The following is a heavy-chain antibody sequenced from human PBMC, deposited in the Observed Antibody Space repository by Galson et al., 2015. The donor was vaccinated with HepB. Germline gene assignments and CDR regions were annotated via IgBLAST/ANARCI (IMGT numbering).Heavy chain of an antibody. CDR1: GFTFSSYG. V-gene: IGHV3-30*18. CDR3: AKDPGLGRQWLVVDY. Sequence: SLRLSCAASGFTFSSYGMHWVRQAPGKGLEWVAVISYDGSNKYYADSVKGRFTISRDNSKNTLYLQMNSLRAEDTAVYYCAKDPGLGRQWLVVDYWGQGTLVTVSS. CDR2: ISYDGSNK. J-gene: IGHJ4*02. D-gene: IGHD6-19*01.